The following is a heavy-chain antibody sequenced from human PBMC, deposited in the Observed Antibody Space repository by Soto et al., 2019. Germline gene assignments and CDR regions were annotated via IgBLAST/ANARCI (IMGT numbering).Heavy chain of an antibody. D-gene: IGHD2-2*01. CDR2: IKSKSEGGTT. J-gene: IGHJ4*02. Sequence: ESGGGLVKPGGSLRLSCAASGFTFTNAWMNWVRQAPGKGLEWVAHIKSKSEGGTTDYAAPVKGRFTISRDDSKNTLYLQMNSLKTEDTAVYYCATGLYCTSTTCRIFDYWGQGTLVTVSS. CDR3: ATGLYCTSTTCRIFDY. CDR1: GFTFTNAW. V-gene: IGHV3-15*07.